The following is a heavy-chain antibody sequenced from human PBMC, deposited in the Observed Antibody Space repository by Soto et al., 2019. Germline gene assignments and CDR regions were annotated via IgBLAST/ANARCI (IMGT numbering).Heavy chain of an antibody. D-gene: IGHD3-3*01. Sequence: GGSLRLSCAASGFTFSSYGMHWVRQAPGKGLEWVGFIRSKAYGGTTEYAASVKGRFTISRDDSKSIAYLQMNSLKTEDTAVYYCTRDDFWSGYFDIWGQGTMVTVSS. CDR2: IRSKAYGGTT. J-gene: IGHJ3*02. CDR3: TRDDFWSGYFDI. CDR1: GFTFSSYG. V-gene: IGHV3-49*04.